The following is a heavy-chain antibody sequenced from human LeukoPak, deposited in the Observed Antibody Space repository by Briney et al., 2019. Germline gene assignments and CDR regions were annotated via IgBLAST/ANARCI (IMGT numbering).Heavy chain of an antibody. V-gene: IGHV3-7*01. Sequence: GGSLRLSCAASGFTFSSYWMSWVRQAPGKGLEWVANIKQDGSEKYYVDSVKGRFTISRDNAKNSLYLQMNSLRAEDTAVYYCAREPGSSSGYYYYYYMDVWGKGTTVTVS. CDR2: IKQDGSEK. D-gene: IGHD6-6*01. CDR3: AREPGSSSGYYYYYYMDV. CDR1: GFTFSSYW. J-gene: IGHJ6*03.